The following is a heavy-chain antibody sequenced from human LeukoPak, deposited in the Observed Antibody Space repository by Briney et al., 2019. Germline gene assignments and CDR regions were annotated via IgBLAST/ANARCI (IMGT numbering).Heavy chain of an antibody. CDR2: FDPEDGET. V-gene: IGHV1-24*01. CDR3: ATFPYYYDSSGTGVNWFVP. D-gene: IGHD3-22*01. CDR1: GYTLTELS. J-gene: IGHJ5*02. Sequence: ASVKVSCKVSGYTLTELSMHWVRQAPGKGLEWMGGFDPEDGETIYAQKFQGRVTMTEDTSTDTAYMELSSLRSEDTAVYYCATFPYYYDSSGTGVNWFVPWGQGTLVTVSS.